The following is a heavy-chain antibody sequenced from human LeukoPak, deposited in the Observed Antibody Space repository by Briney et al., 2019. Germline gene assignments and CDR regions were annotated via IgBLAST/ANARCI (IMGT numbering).Heavy chain of an antibody. CDR1: GGSVSDYY. D-gene: IGHD6-6*01. J-gene: IGHJ5*02. V-gene: IGHV4-59*02. CDR3: ARLSSLANIAARGRTWLDP. CDR2: IYYTGST. Sequence: SETLSLTCTVSGGSVSDYYWSWIRQSPGKGLEWIGYIYYTGSTSYNPSLRSRVTMSADTSKNQFSLKLSSVTAADTAVYYCARLSSLANIAARGRTWLDPWGQGSLVTVSS.